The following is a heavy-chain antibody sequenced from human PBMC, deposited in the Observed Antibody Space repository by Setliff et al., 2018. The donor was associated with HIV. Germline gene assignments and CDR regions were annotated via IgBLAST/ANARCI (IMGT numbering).Heavy chain of an antibody. Sequence: SVGSLRLSCAASGFTFSSYEMNWVRQAPGKGLEWVSYISSSGSTIYYADSVKGRFTISRDNAKNSLYLQMNSLRAEDTAVYYCARDVDYDFTFFDYWGQGTLVTVSS. CDR2: ISSSGSTI. J-gene: IGHJ4*02. D-gene: IGHD3-22*01. CDR1: GFTFSSYE. CDR3: ARDVDYDFTFFDY. V-gene: IGHV3-48*03.